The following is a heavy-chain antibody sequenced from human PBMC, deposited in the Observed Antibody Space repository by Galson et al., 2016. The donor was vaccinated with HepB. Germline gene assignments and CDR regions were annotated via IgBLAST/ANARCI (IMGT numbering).Heavy chain of an antibody. CDR3: ARGFRIAADY. V-gene: IGHV1-3*01. CDR1: GYRFSDYA. CDR2: IDAGDVNA. J-gene: IGHJ4*02. Sequence: SVKVSCKASGYRFSDYAMHWVRQAPGQSLEWMGWIDAGDVNAEYSEKFQGRVTISRDTSATTVSVELSSLRTEDTAMYYCARGFRIAADYWGQGTQVTVSS. D-gene: IGHD6-13*01.